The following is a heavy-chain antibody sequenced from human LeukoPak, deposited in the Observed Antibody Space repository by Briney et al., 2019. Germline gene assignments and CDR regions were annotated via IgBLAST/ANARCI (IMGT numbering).Heavy chain of an antibody. D-gene: IGHD1-14*01. CDR3: ARGPRNDP. CDR2: VHPNTGNT. Sequence: APVKVSCKTSGYPFTTYEINWVRQAAGQGLEWMGWVHPNTGNTAYAQRFQGRVTMTRDTSISTAYMELSSLTSNDTAVYFCARGPRNDPWGQGTLVTVSS. CDR1: GYPFTTYE. J-gene: IGHJ5*02. V-gene: IGHV1-8*01.